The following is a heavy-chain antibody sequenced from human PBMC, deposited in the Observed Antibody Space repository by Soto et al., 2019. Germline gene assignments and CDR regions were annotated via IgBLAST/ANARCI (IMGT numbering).Heavy chain of an antibody. V-gene: IGHV3-7*01. J-gene: IGHJ4*02. CDR1: GFTFSSYW. CDR3: ARDARSPYDFWSGYLIDY. Sequence: GGSLRLSCAASGFTFSSYWMSWVRQAPGKGLEWVANIKQDGSEKYYVDSVKGRFTISRDNAKNSLYLQMNSLRAEDTAVYYCARDARSPYDFWSGYLIDYWGQGTLVTVSS. CDR2: IKQDGSEK. D-gene: IGHD3-3*01.